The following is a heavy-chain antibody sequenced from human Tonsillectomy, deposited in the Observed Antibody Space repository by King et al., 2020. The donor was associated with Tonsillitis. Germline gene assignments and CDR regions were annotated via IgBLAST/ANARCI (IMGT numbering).Heavy chain of an antibody. J-gene: IGHJ6*02. CDR3: ARDLPTGPPQHYSYGMDV. CDR1: GFIFRTFG. V-gene: IGHV3-30*19. CDR2: ISYDGKIK. D-gene: IGHD2-2*01. Sequence: VQLVQSGGGVVQPGTSLRLSCATSGFIFRTFGMHWVRQAPGKGLEWVAQISYDGKIKYYADSVQGRFTVSRDYYKSMLYLQMDSLRLEDTATYFCARDLPTGPPQHYSYGMDVWGQGSAGTVSS.